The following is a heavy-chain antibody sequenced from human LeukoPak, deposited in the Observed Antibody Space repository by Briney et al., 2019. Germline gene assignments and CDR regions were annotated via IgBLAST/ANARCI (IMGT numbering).Heavy chain of an antibody. CDR1: GGTFSSYA. J-gene: IGHJ3*02. CDR2: FDPEDGET. D-gene: IGHD6-6*01. Sequence: ASVKVSCKASGGTFSSYAISWVRQAPGQGLEWMGGFDPEDGETIYAQKFQGRVTMTEDTSTDTAYMELSSLRSEDTAVYYCATDFLVVRIYAFDIWGQGTMVTVSS. CDR3: ATDFLVVRIYAFDI. V-gene: IGHV1-24*01.